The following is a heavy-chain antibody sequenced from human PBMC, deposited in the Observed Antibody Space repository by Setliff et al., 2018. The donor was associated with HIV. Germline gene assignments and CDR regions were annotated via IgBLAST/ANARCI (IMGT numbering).Heavy chain of an antibody. V-gene: IGHV4-4*07. CDR1: GGSISSCY. CDR3: ARVQVSGTYPVDY. J-gene: IGHJ4*02. Sequence: SETLSLTCTVSGGSISSCYWSWIRQPPGKGLEWIGRIYTSGSTNYNPSLKSRVTMSVDTSKNQFSLKLSSVTAADTAVYYCARVQVSGTYPVDYWGQGTLVTVSS. CDR2: IYTSGST. D-gene: IGHD3-10*01.